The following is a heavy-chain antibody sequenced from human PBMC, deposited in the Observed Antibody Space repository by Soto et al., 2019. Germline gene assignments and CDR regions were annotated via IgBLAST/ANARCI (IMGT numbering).Heavy chain of an antibody. J-gene: IGHJ4*02. CDR2: INPNSGGT. V-gene: IGHV1-2*02. CDR3: ARMPSSIAARVVMYYFDY. CDR1: GYTFTGCY. D-gene: IGHD6-6*01. Sequence: ASVKVSCKASGYTFTGCYMHWVRQAPGQGLEWMGWINPNSGGTNYAQKFQGRVTMTRDTSISTAYMELSRLRSDDTAVYYCARMPSSIAARVVMYYFDYWGQGTLVTVSS.